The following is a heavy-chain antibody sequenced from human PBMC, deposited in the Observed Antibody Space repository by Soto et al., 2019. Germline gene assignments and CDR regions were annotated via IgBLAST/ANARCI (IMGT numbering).Heavy chain of an antibody. CDR2: IIPIFGTA. CDR1: GGTFSSYA. Sequence: SVKVSCKASGGTFSSYAISWVRQAPGQGLEWMGGIIPIFGTANYAQKFQGRVTITADESTSTAYMELSSLRSEDTAVYYCAGYWGNHYYYGMDVWGQGTTVTVSS. CDR3: AGYWGNHYYYGMDV. V-gene: IGHV1-69*13. J-gene: IGHJ6*02. D-gene: IGHD7-27*01.